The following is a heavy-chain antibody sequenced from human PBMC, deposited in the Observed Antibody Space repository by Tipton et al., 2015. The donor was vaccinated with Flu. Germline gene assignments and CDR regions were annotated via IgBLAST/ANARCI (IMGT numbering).Heavy chain of an antibody. D-gene: IGHD4-23*01. J-gene: IGHJ4*02. Sequence: TLSLTCTVSGGSISSSSYYWGWIRQPPGKGLEWIGEINHSRRTNYNPSLKSRVTISVDTSKNQFSLKLSSVNAADTAVYYCARHGGYYFDYWGQGTLVTVSS. CDR1: GGSISSSSYY. CDR2: INHSRRT. CDR3: ARHGGYYFDY. V-gene: IGHV4-39*07.